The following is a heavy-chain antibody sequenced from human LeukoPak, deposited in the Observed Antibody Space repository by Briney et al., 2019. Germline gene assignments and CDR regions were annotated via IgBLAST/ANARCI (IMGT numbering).Heavy chain of an antibody. D-gene: IGHD6-19*01. Sequence: SETLSLTCAVSGCSISSSNWSSWVRQPPGKGLEWIGEIYHSGSTNYNPSLKSRVTISVDKSKNQFSLKLSSVTAADTAVYYCARVSSGWSDRDYWGQGTLVTVSS. CDR3: ARVSSGWSDRDY. J-gene: IGHJ4*02. CDR2: IYHSGST. V-gene: IGHV4-4*02. CDR1: GCSISSSNW.